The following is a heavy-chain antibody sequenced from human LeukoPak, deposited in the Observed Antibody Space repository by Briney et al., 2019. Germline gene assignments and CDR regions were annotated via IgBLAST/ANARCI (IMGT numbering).Heavy chain of an antibody. D-gene: IGHD1-26*01. V-gene: IGHV4-34*01. J-gene: IGHJ4*02. CDR1: GGSFSGYY. CDR2: INHSGST. CDR3: ARNNVGAPFIFDY. Sequence: SETLSLTCAVYGGSFSGYYWSWIRQPPGKGLEWIGEINHSGSTNYNPSLKSRVTISVDTSKNQFSLKLSSVTAADTAVYYCARNNVGAPFIFDYWGQGTLVTVSS.